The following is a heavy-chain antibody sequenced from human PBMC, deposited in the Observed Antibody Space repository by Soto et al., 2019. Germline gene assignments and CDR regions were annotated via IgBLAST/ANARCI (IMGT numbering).Heavy chain of an antibody. J-gene: IGHJ3*02. Sequence: GVSLRLSCAASGFTVSSNYMSWVRHAPGKGLEWVSVIYSGGSTYYADSVKGRFTISRDNSKNTLYLQMNSLRAEDTAVYYCAREASSGWSGGDDAFDIWGQGTMVTVSS. CDR2: IYSGGST. D-gene: IGHD6-19*01. CDR1: GFTVSSNY. V-gene: IGHV3-53*01. CDR3: AREASSGWSGGDDAFDI.